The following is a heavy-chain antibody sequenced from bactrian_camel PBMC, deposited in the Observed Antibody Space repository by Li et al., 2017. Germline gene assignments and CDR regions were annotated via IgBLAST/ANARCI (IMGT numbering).Heavy chain of an antibody. D-gene: IGHD3*01. CDR1: GYTRRYC. CDR2: FGTDGST. V-gene: IGHV3S26*01. Sequence: QLVESGGGSVQAGGSLRLSCVASGYTRRYCMGWFRQAPGKGREGVATFGTDGSTTCADSMQGRFTISKDNAKNTLYLQMNSLKPEDTAMYYCAADDRGSRYCTGATLLYWGQGTQVTVS. CDR3: AADDRGSRYCTGATLLY. J-gene: IGHJ4*01.